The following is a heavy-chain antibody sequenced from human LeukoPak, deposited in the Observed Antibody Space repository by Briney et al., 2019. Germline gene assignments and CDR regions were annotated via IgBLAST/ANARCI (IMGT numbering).Heavy chain of an antibody. CDR1: GFTFSSYA. CDR3: ARDRIVGALDI. CDR2: ISYDGSNK. J-gene: IGHJ3*02. V-gene: IGHV3-30-3*01. D-gene: IGHD1-26*01. Sequence: GGSLRLSCAASGFTFSSYAMHWVRQAPGKRLEWVAVISYDGSNKYYADSVKGRFTISRDNSKNTLYLQMNSLRAEDTAVYYCARDRIVGALDIWGQGTMVTVSS.